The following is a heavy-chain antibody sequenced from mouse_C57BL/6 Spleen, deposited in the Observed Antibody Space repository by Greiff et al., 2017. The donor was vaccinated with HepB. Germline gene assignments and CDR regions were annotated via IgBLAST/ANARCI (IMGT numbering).Heavy chain of an antibody. CDR1: GFNIKDYY. CDR3: ALAFYYGIDY. D-gene: IGHD1-1*01. CDR2: IDPEDGET. Sequence: EVQLQQSGAELVKPGASVKLSCTASGFNIKDYYMHWVKQRTEQGLEWIGRIDPEDGETKYAQKFQGKATITADTSSNTAYLQLSSLTSEDTAVYYCALAFYYGIDYWGQSTTLTVSS. V-gene: IGHV14-2*01. J-gene: IGHJ2*01.